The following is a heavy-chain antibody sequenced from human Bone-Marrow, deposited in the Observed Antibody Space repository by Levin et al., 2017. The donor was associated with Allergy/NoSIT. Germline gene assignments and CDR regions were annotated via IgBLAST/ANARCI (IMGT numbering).Heavy chain of an antibody. J-gene: IGHJ4*02. D-gene: IGHD3-10*01. CDR2: ISYDGSNK. CDR1: GFTFSSYG. CDR3: AKVSYYYGSGSYPHDDY. Sequence: TGESLKISCAASGFTFSSYGMHWVRQAPGKGLEWVAVISYDGSNKYYADSVKGRFTISRDNSKNTLYLQMNSLRAEDTAVYYCAKVSYYYGSGSYPHDDYWGQGTLVTVSS. V-gene: IGHV3-30*18.